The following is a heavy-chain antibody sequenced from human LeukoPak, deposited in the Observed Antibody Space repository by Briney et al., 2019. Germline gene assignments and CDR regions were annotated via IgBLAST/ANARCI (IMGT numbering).Heavy chain of an antibody. J-gene: IGHJ5*02. CDR1: GGSISSGSYY. V-gene: IGHV4-61*09. D-gene: IGHD5-12*01. CDR2: IYISVST. Sequence: SETLSLTCTVSGGSISSGSYYWSWLRQPAGKGLEWIGHIYISVSTNYNPSLKSRVTISVDTSKNQFSLKLSSVTAADTAVYYCARDGGYEGNWFDPWGQGTLVTVSS. CDR3: ARDGGYEGNWFDP.